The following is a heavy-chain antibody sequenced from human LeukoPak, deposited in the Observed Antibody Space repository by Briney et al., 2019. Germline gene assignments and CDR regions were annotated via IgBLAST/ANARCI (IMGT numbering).Heavy chain of an antibody. D-gene: IGHD2-21*02. CDR1: GFTFTGYY. Sequence: ASVKVSCKASGFTFTGYYIHWVRQAPGQGLEWMGYINPPSGGTNSPQKFQGSVTMTTDTSISAAYMELSSLISDDTAMYYCVREGNELLSKNFDYWGQGTLVTVSS. CDR3: VREGNELLSKNFDY. CDR2: INPPSGGT. V-gene: IGHV1-2*02. J-gene: IGHJ4*02.